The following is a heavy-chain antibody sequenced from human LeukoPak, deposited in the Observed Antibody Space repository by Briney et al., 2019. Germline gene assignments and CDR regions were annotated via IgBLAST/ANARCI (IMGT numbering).Heavy chain of an antibody. J-gene: IGHJ4*02. V-gene: IGHV3-64D*06. CDR3: ARAVPSHCGGDCYSTPLDY. CDR2: ISSNGGST. D-gene: IGHD2-21*02. CDR1: GFTFSRYA. Sequence: GGSLRLSCSASGFTFSRYAMHWVRQAPGKGLEYVSAISSNGGSTYYADSVKGRFTISRDNSRNTLHLQMSSLRVEDTAVYYCARAVPSHCGGDCYSTPLDYWGQGTLVTVSS.